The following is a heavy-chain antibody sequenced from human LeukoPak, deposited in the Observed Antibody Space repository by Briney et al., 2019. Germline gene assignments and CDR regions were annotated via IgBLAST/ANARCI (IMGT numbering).Heavy chain of an antibody. Sequence: PGGSLRLSCAASGFTFSDYYMSWIRQAPGKGLEWVSSIIISGSRTYYADSVKGRFTISRDNSKNTLYLQMNSLRAEDTALYYCSKDPNGDYIGAFDMWGPGTLVTVSS. CDR2: IIISGSRT. J-gene: IGHJ3*02. D-gene: IGHD4-17*01. CDR1: GFTFSDYY. V-gene: IGHV3-23*01. CDR3: SKDPNGDYIGAFDM.